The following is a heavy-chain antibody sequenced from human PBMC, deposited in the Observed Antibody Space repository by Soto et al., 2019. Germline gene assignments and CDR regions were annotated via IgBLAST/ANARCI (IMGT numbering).Heavy chain of an antibody. CDR1: GFTVSSNY. J-gene: IGHJ6*02. V-gene: IGHV3-53*01. CDR2: IYSGGST. D-gene: IGHD4-4*01. CDR3: ARDGWRFNSNYEGGYGMDV. Sequence: GGSLRLSCAASGFTVSSNYMSWVRQAPGKGLEWVSVIYSGGSTYYADSVKGRFTISRDNSKNTLYLQMNSLRAEDTAVYYCARDGWRFNSNYEGGYGMDVWGQGTTVTVSS.